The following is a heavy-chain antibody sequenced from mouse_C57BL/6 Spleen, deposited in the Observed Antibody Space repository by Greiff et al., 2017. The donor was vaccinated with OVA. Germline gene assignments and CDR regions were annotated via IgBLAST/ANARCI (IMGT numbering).Heavy chain of an antibody. J-gene: IGHJ3*01. D-gene: IGHD2-4*01. Sequence: QVQLKESGPGLVAPSQSLSITCTVSGFSLTSYPISWVRQPPGKGLEWLGVIWTGGGTNYNSALKSRLSISKDNSKSQVFLKMNSLQTDDTARYYCARNSDYDYYPAWFAYWGQGTLVTVSA. V-gene: IGHV2-9-1*01. CDR3: ARNSDYDYYPAWFAY. CDR1: GFSLTSYP. CDR2: IWTGGGT.